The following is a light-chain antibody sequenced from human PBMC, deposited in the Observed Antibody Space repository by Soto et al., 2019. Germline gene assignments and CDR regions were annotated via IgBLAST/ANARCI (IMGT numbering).Light chain of an antibody. CDR1: LNVNSN. V-gene: IGKV3-11*01. CDR3: QQRQYWPPIT. Sequence: VLTESPATMYLSQGERATLSCRASLNVNSNLAWYQQKPGQAPKVLIYDASNRAAGIPARFSGNGPVTDFTLTITSLEPEDVAHYDYQQRQYWPPITFGQGTRLEIK. CDR2: DAS. J-gene: IGKJ5*01.